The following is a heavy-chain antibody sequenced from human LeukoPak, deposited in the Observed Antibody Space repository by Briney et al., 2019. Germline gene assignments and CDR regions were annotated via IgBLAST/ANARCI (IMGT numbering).Heavy chain of an antibody. J-gene: IGHJ4*02. D-gene: IGHD2-2*01. CDR1: GFTFSSYS. CDR2: ISSSSSYI. Sequence: PGGSLRLSCAASGFTFSSYSMNWVRQAPGKGLEWVSSISSSSSYIYYADSVKGRFTISRDNAKNSLYLQMNSLRAEDTAVYYCARDPVVPAVEGYWGQGTLVTVSS. CDR3: ARDPVVPAVEGY. V-gene: IGHV3-21*01.